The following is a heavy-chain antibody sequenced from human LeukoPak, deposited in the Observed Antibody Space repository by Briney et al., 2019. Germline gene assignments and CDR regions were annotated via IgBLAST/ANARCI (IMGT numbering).Heavy chain of an antibody. V-gene: IGHV1-69*04. CDR2: IIPILGIA. Sequence: EASVKVSCKASGGTFSSYAISWVRQAPGQGLEWMGRIIPILGIANYAQKFQGRVTITADKSTSTAYMELSSLRSEDTAVYYCARDLHYYDSSGYYYPRDPWGQGTLVTVSS. CDR1: GGTFSSYA. CDR3: ARDLHYYDSSGYYYPRDP. D-gene: IGHD3-22*01. J-gene: IGHJ5*02.